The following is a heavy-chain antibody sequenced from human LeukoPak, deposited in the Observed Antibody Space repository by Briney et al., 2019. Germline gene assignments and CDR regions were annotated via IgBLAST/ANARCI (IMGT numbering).Heavy chain of an antibody. CDR2: ISYDGSNK. D-gene: IGHD2-2*01. Sequence: GGSLRLSCAASGFTFSSYGTQWVRQAPGKGLEWVAVISYDGSNKYYADSVKGRFTLSRDNSKHTLCLQMNSLRTEDTAVYYCAKDDRPAAFTTRGMDVCGQGTTVTVSS. CDR3: AKDDRPAAFTTRGMDV. J-gene: IGHJ6*01. CDR1: GFTFSSYG. V-gene: IGHV3-30*18.